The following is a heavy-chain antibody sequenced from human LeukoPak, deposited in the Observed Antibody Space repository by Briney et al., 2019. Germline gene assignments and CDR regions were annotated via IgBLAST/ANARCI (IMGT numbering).Heavy chain of an antibody. CDR2: ISYDGSNK. CDR3: AKRSSISSGFFDF. Sequence: PGGSLRLSCAASGFTFSSYAMHWVRQAPGKGLEWVAVISYDGSNKYYADSVKGRFTISRDNSKNTIYLQMNSLRAEDTAIYYCAKRSSISSGFFDFWGRGTLVTVSS. V-gene: IGHV3-30*04. D-gene: IGHD3-22*01. J-gene: IGHJ4*02. CDR1: GFTFSSYA.